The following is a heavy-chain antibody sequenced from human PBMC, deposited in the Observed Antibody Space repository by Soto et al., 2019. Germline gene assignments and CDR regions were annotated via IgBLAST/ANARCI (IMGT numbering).Heavy chain of an antibody. J-gene: IGHJ4*02. V-gene: IGHV1-45*02. D-gene: IGHD1-26*01. CDR2: ITPFNGDV. Sequence: QMQLVQSRAEVKKTGSSVTVSCKALGNTFTYRYLHWVRQAPGQALEWMGWITPFNGDVHYAQKFQERVTITRDRSINTAYMQMSSLRPEDTAMYFCASGGAGSGPFTWELPDHWGQGTLVTVSS. CDR3: ASGGAGSGPFTWELPDH. CDR1: GNTFTYRY.